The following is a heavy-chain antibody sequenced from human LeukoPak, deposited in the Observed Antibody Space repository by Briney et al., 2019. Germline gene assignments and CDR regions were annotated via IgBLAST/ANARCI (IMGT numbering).Heavy chain of an antibody. V-gene: IGHV4-34*01. J-gene: IGHJ4*02. CDR2: INHSGST. D-gene: IGHD1-14*01. CDR1: GGSFSGYY. CDR3: ARITGEKTTRYYFDY. Sequence: SETLSLTCAVYGGSFSGYYWSWIRQPPGKGLEWIGEINHSGSTNYNPPLKSRVTISVDTSKNQFSLKLSSVTAADTAVYYCARITGEKTTRYYFDYWGQGTLVTVSS.